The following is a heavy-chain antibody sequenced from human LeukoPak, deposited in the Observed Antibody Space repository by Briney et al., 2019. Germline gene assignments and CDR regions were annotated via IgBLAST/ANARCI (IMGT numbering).Heavy chain of an antibody. CDR1: GFTFSSYE. V-gene: IGHV3-21*01. D-gene: IGHD2-15*01. CDR3: ARGYCSDASCSIYYYYYMDV. CDR2: ISSTSSYM. J-gene: IGHJ6*03. Sequence: GGSLRLSCAASGFTFSSYEMNWVRQAPGKGLEWVSSISSTSSYMYYADSMKGRFTISRDNAKNSLYLQMNSLRAEDTAVYYCARGYCSDASCSIYYYYYMDVWGKGTSVTVSS.